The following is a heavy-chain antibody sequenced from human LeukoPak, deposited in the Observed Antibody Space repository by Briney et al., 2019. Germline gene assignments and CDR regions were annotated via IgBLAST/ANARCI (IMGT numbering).Heavy chain of an antibody. V-gene: IGHV3-30*02. CDR3: ARDPTQYLRYGYFDY. CDR1: GFTFSSYG. CDR2: IRYDGSNK. D-gene: IGHD4-11*01. J-gene: IGHJ4*02. Sequence: GGSLRLSCVASGFTFSSYGLHWVRQAPGKGLEWVAFIRYDGSNKYYADSVKGRFTISRDNAKNLLYLQMRAEDTAVYYCARDPTQYLRYGYFDYWGQGTLVTVSS.